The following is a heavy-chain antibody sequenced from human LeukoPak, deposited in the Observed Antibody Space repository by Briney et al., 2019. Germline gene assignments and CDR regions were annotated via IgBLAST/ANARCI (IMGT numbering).Heavy chain of an antibody. V-gene: IGHV1-2*02. CDR2: TNPKSGST. J-gene: IGHJ4*02. D-gene: IGHD2-15*01. CDR3: GRRVSRGWTDY. Sequence: GASVKVSCKVSGYTLTDYYLHWVRQAPGQGLEWMGWTNPKSGSTHYAQKFQGRVIMARDTSLNTAYLELTSLRSDDTAIYFCGRRVSRGWTDYWGQGTLVTASS. CDR1: GYTLTDYY.